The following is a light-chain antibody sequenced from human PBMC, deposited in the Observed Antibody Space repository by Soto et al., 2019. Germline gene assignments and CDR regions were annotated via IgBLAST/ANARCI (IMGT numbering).Light chain of an antibody. V-gene: IGLV1-51*01. CDR3: GTWDSSLPWV. CDR2: DNN. Sequence: QSVLTQPPSVSAAPGQKVTISCSGSSSNIGNNYVSWYQQLPGTAPKLLIYDNNKRPSGIPDRFSGSKSGTSATLSITGLQTGDEADYYCGTWDSSLPWVFGGGTKLTVL. J-gene: IGLJ3*02. CDR1: SSNIGNNY.